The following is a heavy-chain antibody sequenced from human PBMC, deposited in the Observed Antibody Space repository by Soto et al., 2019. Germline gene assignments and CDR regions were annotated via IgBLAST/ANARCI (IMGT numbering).Heavy chain of an antibody. CDR3: ARVSYTGYYYYYMDV. D-gene: IGHD3-10*01. CDR1: GGSFSGYY. CDR2: INHSGST. V-gene: IGHV4-34*01. Sequence: SETLSLTCAVYGGSFSGYYWSWIRQPPGKGLEWIGEINHSGSTNYNPSLKSRVTISVDTSKNQFSLKLSSVTAADTAVYYRARVSYTGYYYYYMDVWGKGTTVTVSS. J-gene: IGHJ6*03.